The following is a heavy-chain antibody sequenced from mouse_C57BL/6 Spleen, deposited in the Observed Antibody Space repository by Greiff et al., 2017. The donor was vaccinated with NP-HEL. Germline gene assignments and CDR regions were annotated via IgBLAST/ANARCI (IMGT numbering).Heavy chain of an antibody. Sequence: QVQLQQSGAELVKPGASVKMSCKASGYTFTSYWITWVKQRPGQGLEWIGDIYPGSGSTNYNEKFKSKATLTVDTSSSTAYMQLSSLTSEDSAVYYCARSRVDYGVYFDYWGQGTTLTVSS. J-gene: IGHJ2*01. CDR3: ARSRVDYGVYFDY. CDR2: IYPGSGST. CDR1: GYTFTSYW. V-gene: IGHV1-55*01. D-gene: IGHD1-1*01.